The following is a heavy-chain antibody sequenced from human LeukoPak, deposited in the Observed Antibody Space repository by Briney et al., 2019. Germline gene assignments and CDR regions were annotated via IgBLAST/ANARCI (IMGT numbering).Heavy chain of an antibody. J-gene: IGHJ4*02. CDR3: ARGYIDNLGHSPRSAFDN. D-gene: IGHD5-24*01. CDR2: ISSTSRSSYI. V-gene: IGHV3-21*01. CDR1: GFTFSSYG. Sequence: PGGSLRLSCAASGFTFSSYGMSWVRQAPGKGLEWVSSISSTSRSSYIFYAESVEGRFTISRDDTKNSLFLQMNSLIAEDTAVYYCARGYIDNLGHSPRSAFDNWGQGTLVTVSS.